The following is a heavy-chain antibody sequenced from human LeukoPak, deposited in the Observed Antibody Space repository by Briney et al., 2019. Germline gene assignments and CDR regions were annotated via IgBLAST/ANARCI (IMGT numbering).Heavy chain of an antibody. Sequence: GGSLRLSCAASGFTFSTYSMNWVRQAPGKGLEWVSSISSSSSNMYYADSLKGRFTVSRDNAKNSLYLQMNSLRAEDTAVYYCARTTGLLRSYAMDVWGQGTTVTVSS. V-gene: IGHV3-21*01. CDR2: ISSSSSNM. CDR1: GFTFSTYS. CDR3: ARTTGLLRSYAMDV. D-gene: IGHD4-17*01. J-gene: IGHJ6*02.